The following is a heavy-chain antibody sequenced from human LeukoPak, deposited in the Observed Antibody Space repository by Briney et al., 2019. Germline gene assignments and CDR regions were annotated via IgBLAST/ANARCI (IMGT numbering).Heavy chain of an antibody. V-gene: IGHV3-23*01. CDR3: AKDLSPQIVVVPAVIPDAFDI. D-gene: IGHD2-2*02. CDR1: GFTFSSYA. Sequence: GGSLRLSCAASGFTFSSYAMSWVRQAPGKGLGWVSAISGSGGSTYYADSVKGRFTISRDNSKNTLYLQMNSLRAEDTAVYYCAKDLSPQIVVVPAVIPDAFDIWGQGTMVTVSS. J-gene: IGHJ3*02. CDR2: ISGSGGST.